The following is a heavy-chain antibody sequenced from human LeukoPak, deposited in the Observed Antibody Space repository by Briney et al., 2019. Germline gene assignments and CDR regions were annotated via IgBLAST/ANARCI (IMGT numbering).Heavy chain of an antibody. CDR3: ARDKGWHDYFDY. Sequence: GGSLRLSCGTSGFTFRSYWMHWVRQAPGKGLVWVSHINIDGSSTTYADAVKGRFTISRYNAKDTLYLQMNSLRAEDTAVYYCARDKGWHDYFDYWGQGNLVTVSS. J-gene: IGHJ4*02. V-gene: IGHV3-74*01. CDR2: INIDGSST. D-gene: IGHD2-15*01. CDR1: GFTFRSYW.